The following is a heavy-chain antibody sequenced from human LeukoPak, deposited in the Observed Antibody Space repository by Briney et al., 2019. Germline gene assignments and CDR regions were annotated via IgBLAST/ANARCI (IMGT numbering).Heavy chain of an antibody. V-gene: IGHV4-59*08. CDR3: ARHEGGNLDFDY. Sequence: SETLSLTCTVSGSSISSFFWSWIRQPPGKGLEWIGYIHYSGSTNYNPSLESRVTISVDTSKNQFSLNPSSVTAADTAVYYCARHEGGNLDFDYWGQGTLVTVSS. CDR2: IHYSGST. CDR1: GSSISSFF. J-gene: IGHJ4*02. D-gene: IGHD4-23*01.